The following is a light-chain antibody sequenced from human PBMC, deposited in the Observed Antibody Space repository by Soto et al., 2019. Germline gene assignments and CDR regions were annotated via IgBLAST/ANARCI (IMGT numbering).Light chain of an antibody. J-gene: IGKJ2*01. CDR1: QSVSSN. CDR3: QQYNNWPPYT. CDR2: GAS. V-gene: IGKV3-15*01. Sequence: EIVMTQSPATLSVSPGERATLSCRASQSVSSNLAWYQQKPGQAPRLLIYGASTRATGIPARFSGSVSGTEFTINISSLQSEDFAVYYCQQYNNWPPYTFGQGTKLEIK.